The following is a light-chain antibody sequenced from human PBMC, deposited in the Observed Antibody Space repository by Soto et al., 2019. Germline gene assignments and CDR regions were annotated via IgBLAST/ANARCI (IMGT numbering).Light chain of an antibody. CDR3: QQSYRSPYT. J-gene: IGKJ2*01. Sequence: IQMTQSPSSLSASVGDSVTVTCRASQSINIYLNWYQQKPGKAPTLLIYGASSLQSGVPSRFTGGGSRTVFTLTISSLQPEDFATYYCQQSYRSPYTFGQGTKLEIK. CDR1: QSINIY. V-gene: IGKV1-39*01. CDR2: GAS.